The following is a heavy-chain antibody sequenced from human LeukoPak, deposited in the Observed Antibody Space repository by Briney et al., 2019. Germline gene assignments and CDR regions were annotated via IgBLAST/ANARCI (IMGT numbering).Heavy chain of an antibody. CDR2: IYYSGGT. CDR1: GGSISSGGYY. Sequence: PSETLSLTCTVSGGSISSGGYYWSWIRQHPGKGLEWIGYIYYSGGTYYNPSLKSRVTISVDTSKSQFSLKLSSVTAADTAVYYCASHEPMGAFDIWGQGTMVTVSS. CDR3: ASHEPMGAFDI. J-gene: IGHJ3*02. D-gene: IGHD1-14*01. V-gene: IGHV4-31*03.